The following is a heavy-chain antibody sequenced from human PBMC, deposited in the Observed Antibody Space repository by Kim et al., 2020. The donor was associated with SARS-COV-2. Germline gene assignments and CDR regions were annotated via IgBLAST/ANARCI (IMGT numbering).Heavy chain of an antibody. V-gene: IGHV4-34*01. D-gene: IGHD3-10*01. J-gene: IGHJ5*02. CDR1: GGSFSGYY. CDR3: ARGCHLYYYGSGSYYNGAFDP. Sequence: SETLSLTCAVYGGSFSGYYWSWIRQPPGKGLEWIGEINHSGSTNYNPSLKSRVTISVDTSKNQFSLKLSSVTAADTAVYYCARGCHLYYYGSGSYYNGAFDPWGQGTLVTVSS. CDR2: INHSGST.